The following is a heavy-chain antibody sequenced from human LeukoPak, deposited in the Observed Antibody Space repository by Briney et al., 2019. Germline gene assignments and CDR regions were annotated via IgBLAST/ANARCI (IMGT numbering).Heavy chain of an antibody. CDR2: VSGSGGTT. Sequence: GGSLRLSCAASGFTFSSSAMNWVRQAPGKGLEWVSTVSGSGGTTHYAESVKGRFTISRDNSKSTLYLQMNSLGAEDTALYYCATSAGWYNYFVMAVWGQGTTVTVSS. J-gene: IGHJ6*02. CDR1: GFTFSSSA. V-gene: IGHV3-23*01. CDR3: ATSAGWYNYFVMAV. D-gene: IGHD2-15*01.